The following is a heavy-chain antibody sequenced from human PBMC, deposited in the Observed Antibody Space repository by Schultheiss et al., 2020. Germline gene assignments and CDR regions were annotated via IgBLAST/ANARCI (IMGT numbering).Heavy chain of an antibody. V-gene: IGHV4-59*01. CDR2: IYYSGST. CDR3: ARDLEGGVVMWYFDY. J-gene: IGHJ4*02. Sequence: SQTLSLTCTVSGGSISSYYWSWIRQPPGKGLEWIGYIYYSGSTNYNPSLKSRVTISVDTSKNQFSLKLSSVTAADTAVYYCARDLEGGVVMWYFDYWGQGTLVTVSS. D-gene: IGHD3-22*01. CDR1: GGSISSYY.